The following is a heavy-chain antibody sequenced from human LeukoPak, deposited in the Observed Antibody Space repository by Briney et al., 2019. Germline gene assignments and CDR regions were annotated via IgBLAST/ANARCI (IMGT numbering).Heavy chain of an antibody. CDR1: GYTLTELS. CDR3: ARDAGCSSTSCYTVGRYYYYYYGMDV. D-gene: IGHD2-2*02. V-gene: IGHV1-24*01. J-gene: IGHJ6*02. Sequence: ASVKVSCKVSGYTLTELSIHWVRQAPGKGLEWMGGFDPEDGETIYAQKFQGRVTMTEDTSTDTAYMELSSLRSEDTAVYYCARDAGCSSTSCYTVGRYYYYYYGMDVWGQGTTVTVSS. CDR2: FDPEDGET.